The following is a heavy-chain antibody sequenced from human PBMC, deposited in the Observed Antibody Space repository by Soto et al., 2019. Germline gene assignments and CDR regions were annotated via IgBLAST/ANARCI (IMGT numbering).Heavy chain of an antibody. J-gene: IGHJ4*02. D-gene: IGHD6-19*01. CDR2: IYFNGRA. CDR3: ARRALEKGGWYYFDY. Sequence: QVQLQESGPGLVKPSETLALTCTVSGGSISSSNYYWAWVRQPPGKGLEWIGTIYFNGRAYYNPSVKSRVAMSVDTSKNPFSLKLSPVTAADTAVYYCARRALEKGGWYYFDYWGQGTLVTVSS. V-gene: IGHV4-39*01. CDR1: GGSISSSNYY.